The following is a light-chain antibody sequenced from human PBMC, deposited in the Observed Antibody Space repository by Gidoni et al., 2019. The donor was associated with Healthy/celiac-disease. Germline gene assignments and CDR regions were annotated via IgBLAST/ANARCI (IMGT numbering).Light chain of an antibody. Sequence: QSALTQPASVSGSPGQSITISCTGTSSDVGGYNYVSWYQQHPGKAPKLMIYGVSNRPSGVSDRFSGSKSGNTASLTISGLQSEDEADYYCTSYTSSSTLDVFGTGTKVXVX. V-gene: IGLV2-14*01. J-gene: IGLJ1*01. CDR1: SSDVGGYNY. CDR3: TSYTSSSTLDV. CDR2: GVS.